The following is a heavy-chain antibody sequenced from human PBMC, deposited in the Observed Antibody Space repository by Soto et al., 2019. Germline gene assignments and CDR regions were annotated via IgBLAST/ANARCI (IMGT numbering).Heavy chain of an antibody. CDR2: IYHSGST. CDR3: ARVNYYGSGSYSFDY. Sequence: ASETLSLTCAVSGGSISSSNWWSWVRQPPGKGLEWIGEIYHSGSTNYNPSLKSRVTISVDKSKNQFSLKLSSVTAADTAVYYCARVNYYGSGSYSFDYWGQGTLVTVSS. CDR1: GGSISSSNW. D-gene: IGHD3-10*01. J-gene: IGHJ4*02. V-gene: IGHV4-4*02.